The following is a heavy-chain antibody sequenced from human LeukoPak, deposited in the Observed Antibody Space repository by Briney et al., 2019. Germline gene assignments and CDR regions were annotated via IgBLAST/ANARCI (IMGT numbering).Heavy chain of an antibody. Sequence: GGSLRLSCTASGFTFRDYAMSWFRQAPGKGLEWVSSISSSSSYIYYADSVKGRFTISRDNSKNTLYLQMNSLRAEDTAVYYCAKVIAAAGYYYYYGMDVWGQGTTVTVSS. V-gene: IGHV3-21*04. D-gene: IGHD6-13*01. CDR1: GFTFRDYA. CDR3: AKVIAAAGYYYYYGMDV. J-gene: IGHJ6*02. CDR2: ISSSSSYI.